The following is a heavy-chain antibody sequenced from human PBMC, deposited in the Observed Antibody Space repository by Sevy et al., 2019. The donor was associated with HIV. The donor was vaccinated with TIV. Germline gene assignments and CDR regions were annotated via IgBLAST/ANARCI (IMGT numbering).Heavy chain of an antibody. V-gene: IGHV1-18*01. CDR2: MSAYNGNT. CDR3: ARQVAFSGSYYVDY. D-gene: IGHD1-26*01. CDR1: GYTFTSYG. J-gene: IGHJ4*02. Sequence: ASVKVSCKASGYTFTSYGISWVRQAPGQGLEWMGWMSAYNGNTNYAQKLQGRVTMTTDTSTSTAYMELRSLRSDDTAVYYCARQVAFSGSYYVDYWGQGTLVTVSS.